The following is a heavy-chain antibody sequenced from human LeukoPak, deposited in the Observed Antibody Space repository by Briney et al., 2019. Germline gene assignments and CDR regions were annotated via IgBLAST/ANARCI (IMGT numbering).Heavy chain of an antibody. Sequence: GASVKVSCKASGYTFTSYAMHWVRQAPGQRLEWMGWIDAGTGNTKYSQKFQGRVTITRDTSASTAYMELSSLRSEDTSVYYCARDQEMATLDYWGQGTLVTVSS. D-gene: IGHD5-24*01. J-gene: IGHJ4*02. CDR3: ARDQEMATLDY. V-gene: IGHV1-3*01. CDR2: IDAGTGNT. CDR1: GYTFTSYA.